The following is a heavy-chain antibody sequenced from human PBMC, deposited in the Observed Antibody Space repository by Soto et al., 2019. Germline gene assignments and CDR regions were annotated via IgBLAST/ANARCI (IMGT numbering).Heavy chain of an antibody. CDR1: GVTLSRYD. D-gene: IGHD1-1*01. J-gene: IGHJ6*02. CDR3: ARLDPYYSSGMDV. V-gene: IGHV3-13*01. CDR2: IGAAGDT. Sequence: GGSLRLSCEASGVTLSRYDMHWVRQPTGKGLEWVSVIGAAGDTYYPGSVKGRFTISRENAKNSLYLQMNSLRAGDTAVYYCARLDPYYSSGMDVSGQVTTVTASS.